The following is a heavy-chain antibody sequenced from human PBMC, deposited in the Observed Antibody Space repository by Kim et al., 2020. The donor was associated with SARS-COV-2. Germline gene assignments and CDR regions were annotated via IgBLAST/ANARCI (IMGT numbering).Heavy chain of an antibody. CDR1: GFTFSSYA. D-gene: IGHD3-9*01. V-gene: IGHV3-30*04. Sequence: GGSLRLSCAASGFTFSSYAMHWVRQAPGKGLEWVAVISYDGSNKYYADSVKGRFTISRDNSKNTLYLQMNSLRAEDTAVYYCARGGVYYDILTGYLVYWGQGTLVTVSS. CDR3: ARGGVYYDILTGYLVY. CDR2: ISYDGSNK. J-gene: IGHJ4*02.